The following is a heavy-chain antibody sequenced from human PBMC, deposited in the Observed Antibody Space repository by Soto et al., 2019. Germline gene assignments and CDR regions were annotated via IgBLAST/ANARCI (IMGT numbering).Heavy chain of an antibody. V-gene: IGHV1-69*01. J-gene: IGHJ6*02. D-gene: IGHD6-13*01. CDR1: GGTFSSYA. CDR2: IIPIFGTA. CDR3: ARVGIAAAGTWDYYYGMDV. Sequence: QVQLVQSGAEVKKPGSSVKVSCKASGGTFSSYAISWVRQVPGQGLEWMGGIIPIFGTANYAQKFQGRVTITADESTSTAYMELSSLRSEDTAVYYCARVGIAAAGTWDYYYGMDVWGQGTTVTVSS.